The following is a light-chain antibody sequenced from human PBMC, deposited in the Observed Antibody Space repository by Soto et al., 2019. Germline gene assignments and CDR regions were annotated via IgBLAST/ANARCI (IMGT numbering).Light chain of an antibody. CDR2: AAY. J-gene: IGKJ5*01. CDR3: QPSYRTPIT. Sequence: DIQLTQSPSPLPASVGDRVASTCLASQSISTYLNWYQQKPGKAPKVLIYAAYNLQSGVTPRFSGSGSGTDFTLTISSLQPEDVATYFCQPSYRTPITFGQGTRLDIK. CDR1: QSISTY. V-gene: IGKV1-39*01.